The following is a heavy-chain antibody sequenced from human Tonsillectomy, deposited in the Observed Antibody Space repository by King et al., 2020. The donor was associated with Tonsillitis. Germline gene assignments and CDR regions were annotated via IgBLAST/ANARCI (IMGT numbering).Heavy chain of an antibody. V-gene: IGHV3-9*01. D-gene: IGHD2/OR15-2a*01. CDR2: ISWNSADI. CDR3: VKDMDYCIGGDDFDI. CDR1: GFTFDDYA. Sequence: VQLVESGGGLVQPGRSLRLSCGASGFTFDDYAMHWVRQVGGKGLEWVSGISWNSADIAYADSVKGRFTISRDNAKNSLYLEINSLKPEDTALYYCVKDMDYCIGGDDFDIWGQGTLVTVSS. J-gene: IGHJ3*02.